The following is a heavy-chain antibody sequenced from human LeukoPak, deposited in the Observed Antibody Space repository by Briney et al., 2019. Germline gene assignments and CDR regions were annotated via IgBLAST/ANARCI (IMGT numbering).Heavy chain of an antibody. J-gene: IGHJ4*02. D-gene: IGHD2-2*01. Sequence: GGSLRLSCVASGFTFSTSGMHWVRQAPGKGLEWVAIIWHHGSETYYGDSVKGRSTISRDNSKNTLYLQMNSLGAEDTAVYYCARDSSNSWYFFDLWGQGTLVTVSS. CDR1: GFTFSTSG. V-gene: IGHV3-33*01. CDR3: ARDSSNSWYFFDL. CDR2: IWHHGSET.